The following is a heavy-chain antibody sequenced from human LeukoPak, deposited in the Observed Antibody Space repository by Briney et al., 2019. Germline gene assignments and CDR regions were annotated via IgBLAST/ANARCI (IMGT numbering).Heavy chain of an antibody. CDR1: GGSISSSSYY. CDR3: ARDRWFGELLRYYFDY. V-gene: IGHV4-39*07. Sequence: SETLSLTCTVSGGSISSSSYYWGWIRQPPGKGLEWIGSIYYSGSTYYNPSLKSRVTISVDTSKNQFSLKLSSVTAADTAVYYCARDRWFGELLRYYFDYWGQGTLVTVSS. J-gene: IGHJ4*02. CDR2: IYYSGST. D-gene: IGHD3-10*01.